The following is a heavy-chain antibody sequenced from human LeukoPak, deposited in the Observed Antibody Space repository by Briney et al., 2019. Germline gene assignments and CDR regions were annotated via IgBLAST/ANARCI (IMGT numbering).Heavy chain of an antibody. D-gene: IGHD3-10*01. CDR2: IYYSGLT. CDR3: ARERTYFGSGSCPDS. J-gene: IGHJ4*02. Sequence: WVRQAPGKGLEWIGYIYYSGLTYYNPSLGSRVTVSLDTSRNQFSLKLTSVTAADTAVYYCARERTYFGSGSCPDSWGQGTLVTVSS. V-gene: IGHV4-31*02.